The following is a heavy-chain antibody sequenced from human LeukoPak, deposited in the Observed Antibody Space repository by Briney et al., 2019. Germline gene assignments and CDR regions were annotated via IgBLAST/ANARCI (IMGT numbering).Heavy chain of an antibody. CDR1: GYTFIRYG. J-gene: IGHJ4*02. D-gene: IGHD7-27*01. V-gene: IGHV1-8*01. CDR3: ARGPPNWGFDS. Sequence: GASVKVSCKASGYTFIRYGISWVRRATGQGLEWMGWMSPASGNTGYAQEFQGRVTMTTDTSVSTAYMELNSLRSEDTAVYYCARGPPNWGFDSWGQGTLVTVSS. CDR2: MSPASGNT.